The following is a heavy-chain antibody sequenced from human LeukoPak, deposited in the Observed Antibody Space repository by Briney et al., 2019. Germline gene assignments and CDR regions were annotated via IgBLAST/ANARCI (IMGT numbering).Heavy chain of an antibody. Sequence: PSETLSLTCTVSGGSISSYYWSWIRQPPGKGLEWIGYIYYSGSTNYNPSLKSRVTISVDTFKNQFSLKLSSVTAADTAVYYCARDRQQLVTDSYYYYGMDVWGQGTTVTVSS. J-gene: IGHJ6*02. V-gene: IGHV4-59*01. CDR3: ARDRQQLVTDSYYYYGMDV. D-gene: IGHD6-6*01. CDR1: GGSISSYY. CDR2: IYYSGST.